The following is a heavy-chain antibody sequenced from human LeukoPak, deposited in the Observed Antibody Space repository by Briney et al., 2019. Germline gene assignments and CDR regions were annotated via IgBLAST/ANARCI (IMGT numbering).Heavy chain of an antibody. V-gene: IGHV3-53*01. CDR1: GFTVISNY. D-gene: IGHD3-22*01. Sequence: GGSQRLSCAASGFTVISNYMSWVRQAPGKGLEWVSVIYSGGSTYYADSVKGRFTISRDNSKNTLYLQMNSLRAEDTAVYYCAREGHYDSSGDFDYWGQGTVVTVSS. J-gene: IGHJ4*02. CDR3: AREGHYDSSGDFDY. CDR2: IYSGGST.